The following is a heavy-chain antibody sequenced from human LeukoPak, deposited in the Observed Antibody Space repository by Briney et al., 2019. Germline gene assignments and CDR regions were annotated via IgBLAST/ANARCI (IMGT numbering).Heavy chain of an antibody. Sequence: PGGSLRLSCAGSGLTFSSCWMTWVRQAPGKGLEWVANIKPDGSEMAYVDSVKGRFTISRDNAKNSVYLQMNSLRAEDTAVYYCARDDYGWGSHPYWGQGTLVTVSS. D-gene: IGHD3-10*01. CDR3: ARDDYGWGSHPY. CDR2: IKPDGSEM. CDR1: GLTFSSCW. V-gene: IGHV3-7*04. J-gene: IGHJ4*02.